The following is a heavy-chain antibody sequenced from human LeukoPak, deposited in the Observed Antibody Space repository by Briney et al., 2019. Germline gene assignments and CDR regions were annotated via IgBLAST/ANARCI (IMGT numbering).Heavy chain of an antibody. D-gene: IGHD5-18*01. CDR1: GFTFSRYW. Sequence: PGGSLRLSCVASGFTFSRYWMSWVRQAPGKGLEWVANIKEDGSEKYYVDSVTGRFTISRDNAKNSLYLQMNSLRADDTAVYYCARVGSGRYNYGYSLVYWGQGTLVTVSS. J-gene: IGHJ4*02. V-gene: IGHV3-7*03. CDR2: IKEDGSEK. CDR3: ARVGSGRYNYGYSLVY.